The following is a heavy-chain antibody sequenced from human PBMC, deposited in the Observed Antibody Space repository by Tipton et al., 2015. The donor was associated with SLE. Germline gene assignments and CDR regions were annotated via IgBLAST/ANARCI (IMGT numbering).Heavy chain of an antibody. Sequence: QSGAEVKKPGASVKVSCKASGYTFTNHYMHWVRQAPGQGLEWMAIISPSGGSTTYAQKFQGRVTVTRDTSTRTVYMELSSLRSDDTGVYFCARGSTPFDFWGQGTLVTVSS. V-gene: IGHV1-46*01. D-gene: IGHD6-13*01. J-gene: IGHJ4*02. CDR1: GYTFTNHY. CDR3: ARGSTPFDF. CDR2: ISPSGGST.